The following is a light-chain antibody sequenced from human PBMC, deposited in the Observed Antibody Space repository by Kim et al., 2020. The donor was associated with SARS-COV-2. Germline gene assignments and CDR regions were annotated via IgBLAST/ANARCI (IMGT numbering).Light chain of an antibody. CDR2: SNN. CDR3: ASWDDRLTGWV. CDR1: SSNIGRNT. J-gene: IGLJ3*02. V-gene: IGLV1-44*01. Sequence: QSVLTQPPSASGTPGQRVTISCSGSSSNIGRNTVNWYQQLPGTAPKLLIYSNNQRPSGVPDRFSGSKSGTSASLAISGLQSEDEADYYCASWDDRLTGWVFGGGTQLTVL.